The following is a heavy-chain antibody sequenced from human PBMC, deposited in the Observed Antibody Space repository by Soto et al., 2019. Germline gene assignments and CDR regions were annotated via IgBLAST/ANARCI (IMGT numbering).Heavy chain of an antibody. CDR3: AKAPNVVTHGFDP. CDR2: ISWNSGDV. J-gene: IGHJ5*02. Sequence: EVQLVESGGGLVQPGRSLRLSCAASGFMFDDFAMHWVRQAQGKGLEWVSGISWNSGDVAYADSVKGRFTISRDNAKHSVYLHLNSLRPEDTALYYCAKAPNVVTHGFDPWGQGTLVTVSS. CDR1: GFMFDDFA. D-gene: IGHD3-22*01. V-gene: IGHV3-9*01.